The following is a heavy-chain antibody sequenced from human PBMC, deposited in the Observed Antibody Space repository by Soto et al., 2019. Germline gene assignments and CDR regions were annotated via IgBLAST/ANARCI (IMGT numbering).Heavy chain of an antibody. CDR3: AKKRDWYFDL. J-gene: IGHJ2*01. CDR2: ISYDGSNK. V-gene: IGHV3-30*18. Sequence: QVQLVESGGGVVQPGRSLRLSCAASGFTFSSYGMHWVRQAPGKGLEWVAVISYDGSNKYYADSVKGRFTISRDNSKNTLYLQMNSLRAEDTAVYYCAKKRDWYFDLWGRGTLVTVSS. CDR1: GFTFSSYG.